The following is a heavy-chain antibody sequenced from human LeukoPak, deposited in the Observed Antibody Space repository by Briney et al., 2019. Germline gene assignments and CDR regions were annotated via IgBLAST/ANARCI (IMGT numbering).Heavy chain of an antibody. CDR2: IYTSGST. Sequence: SETLSLTCTVSGGSISSGSYYWSWIRQPAGKGLEWIGRIYTSGSTNYNPSLKSRVTISVDTSKDQFSLKLSSVTAADTAVYYCARGYCSSTSCYWDNWFDPWGQGTLVTVSS. CDR1: GGSISSGSYY. V-gene: IGHV4-61*02. D-gene: IGHD2-2*01. J-gene: IGHJ5*02. CDR3: ARGYCSSTSCYWDNWFDP.